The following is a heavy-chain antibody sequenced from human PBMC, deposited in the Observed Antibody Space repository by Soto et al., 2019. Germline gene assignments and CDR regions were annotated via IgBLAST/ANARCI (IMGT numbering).Heavy chain of an antibody. V-gene: IGHV3-23*01. J-gene: IGHJ5*02. D-gene: IGHD1-1*01. CDR2: ISSSGGSR. CDR3: AKDPPSPWTANWVDP. Sequence: EEQVSESGGALVQPGGSLRLSCAASGFNFNIFAMSWIRQAPGKGLEWVSHISSSGGSRDYADSVRGRFTISRDNSKNVLFLQMNSLRADDTATYYCAKDPPSPWTANWVDPWGKGTLVTVSS. CDR1: GFNFNIFA.